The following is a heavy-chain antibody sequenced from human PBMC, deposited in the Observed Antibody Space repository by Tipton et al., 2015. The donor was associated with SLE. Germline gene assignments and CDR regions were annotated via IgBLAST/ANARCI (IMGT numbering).Heavy chain of an antibody. CDR2: IYTSGST. J-gene: IGHJ4*02. D-gene: IGHD1-26*01. Sequence: TLSLTCTVSGGSISSHYWSWIRQPPGKGLEWIGSIYTSGSTNYNPSLKSRVTISVDTSKNQFSLKLSSVTAADTAVYYCARDAWDQARYWGQGTLVTVSS. CDR3: ARDAWDQARY. V-gene: IGHV4-4*08. CDR1: GGSISSHY.